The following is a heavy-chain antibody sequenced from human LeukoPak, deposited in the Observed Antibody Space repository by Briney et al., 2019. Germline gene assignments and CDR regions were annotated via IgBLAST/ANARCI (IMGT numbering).Heavy chain of an antibody. V-gene: IGHV1-69-2*01. Sequence: PGAPVKISCKVSGYPFTDYYMHWGQQDPGKGLEWMGLVDPEDGETIYAEKFEGRGTITADTSTDTAYMELSSLRSEDTAVYYCATDQRDHWGQGTLVTVSS. J-gene: IGHJ4*02. CDR1: GYPFTDYY. CDR2: VDPEDGET. CDR3: ATDQRDH.